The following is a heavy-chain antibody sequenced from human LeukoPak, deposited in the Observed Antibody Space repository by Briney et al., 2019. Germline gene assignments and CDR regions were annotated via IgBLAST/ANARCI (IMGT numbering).Heavy chain of an antibody. V-gene: IGHV1-2*04. CDR3: ARGGPKGGYSYGLGAFDI. D-gene: IGHD5-18*01. CDR2: INPNSGGT. Sequence: ASVKVSCKASGYTFTGYYMHWVRQAPGQGLEWMGWINPNSGGTNYAQKFQGWVTMTRDTSISTAYMELSRLRSDDTAVYYCARGGPKGGYSYGLGAFDIWGQGTMVTVSS. CDR1: GYTFTGYY. J-gene: IGHJ3*02.